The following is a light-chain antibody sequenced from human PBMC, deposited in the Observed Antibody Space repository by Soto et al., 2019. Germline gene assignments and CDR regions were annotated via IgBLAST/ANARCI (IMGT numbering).Light chain of an antibody. Sequence: IVMTQSPSTLSVSPGERATFSWRASQSVSSHFAWHQQNPGHAPRLLIYGASIRATGIPARLSGSGSGTDFPLTISRMEPEDFAVYYCQQYGSSPTFGQGTKVDI. CDR1: QSVSSH. CDR2: GAS. V-gene: IGKV3-20*01. CDR3: QQYGSSPT. J-gene: IGKJ1*01.